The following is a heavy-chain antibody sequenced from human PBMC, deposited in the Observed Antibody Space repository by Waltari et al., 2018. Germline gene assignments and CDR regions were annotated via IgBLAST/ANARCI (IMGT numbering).Heavy chain of an antibody. CDR2: ISYDGNKE. CDR1: GFILSSYA. J-gene: IGHJ4*02. Sequence: QVHLVESGGGVWGGVVQPGRSLRLSCAASGFILSSYAMPWVRQAPGKGLEWVAIISYDGNKEFYADSVKGRFTISRDNSKNTVDLQMDSLRPDDTGVYYCARDREWGLLSFGELSYWGQGTLVTVSS. V-gene: IGHV3-30-3*01. D-gene: IGHD3-10*01. CDR3: ARDREWGLLSFGELSY.